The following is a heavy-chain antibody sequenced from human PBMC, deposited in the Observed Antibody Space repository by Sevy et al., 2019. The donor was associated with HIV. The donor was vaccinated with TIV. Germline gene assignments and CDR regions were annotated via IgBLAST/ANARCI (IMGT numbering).Heavy chain of an antibody. CDR3: AGDGTESSGYLDALEI. J-gene: IGHJ3*02. CDR2: VWYDGSNK. Sequence: GGSLRLSCAASGFTFSNYGIHWVRQAPGNGLEWVAVVWYDGSNKYYAESVKGRFTISRDNSKNTSSLQMNSLRVEDTALYYCAGDGTESSGYLDALEIWGQGTLVTVSS. CDR1: GFTFSNYG. V-gene: IGHV3-33*08. D-gene: IGHD3-22*01.